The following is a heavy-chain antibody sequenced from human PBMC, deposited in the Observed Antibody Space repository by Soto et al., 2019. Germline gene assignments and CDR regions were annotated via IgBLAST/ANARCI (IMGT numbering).Heavy chain of an antibody. J-gene: IGHJ4*02. CDR1: GVSVNSDDYY. CDR2: IYYTGST. Sequence: QVQLQESGPGLVKPSETLSLTCTVSGVSVNSDDYYWSWIRQPTGKGLEWIGYIYYTGSTTYNPSRRSRVTISLDTSRNHCSLSLSSVTAADTAVFYCAREYIISPEAFDFWGRGTLVTVSS. V-gene: IGHV4-61*03. D-gene: IGHD5-12*01. CDR3: AREYIISPEAFDF.